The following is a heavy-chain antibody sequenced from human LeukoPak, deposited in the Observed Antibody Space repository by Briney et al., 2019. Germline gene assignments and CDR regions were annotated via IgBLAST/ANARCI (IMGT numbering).Heavy chain of an antibody. Sequence: ASVKVSCKASGGTFSSYAISWVRQAPGQGLEWMGGIIPIFGTANYAQKFQGRVTITADKSTSTAYMELSSLRSEDTAVYYCARSPLYCGSTSCYEPPLYYFDYWGQGTLVTVSS. CDR1: GGTFSSYA. V-gene: IGHV1-69*06. CDR3: ARSPLYCGSTSCYEPPLYYFDY. J-gene: IGHJ4*02. D-gene: IGHD2-2*01. CDR2: IIPIFGTA.